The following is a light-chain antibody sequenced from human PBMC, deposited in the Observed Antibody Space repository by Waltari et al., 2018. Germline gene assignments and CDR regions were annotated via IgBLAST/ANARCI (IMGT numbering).Light chain of an antibody. Sequence: QSALTQPASVSGSPGQAITISCTGTSTNVGGYNLVPWYRQYPGKAPELMIFGVSERPSGISNRLSGSKSGNTATLTISGLQAEDEADYYCLSYSGRSDYVFGTGTRV. J-gene: IGLJ1*01. V-gene: IGLV2-23*02. CDR3: LSYSGRSDYV. CDR2: GVS. CDR1: STNVGGYNL.